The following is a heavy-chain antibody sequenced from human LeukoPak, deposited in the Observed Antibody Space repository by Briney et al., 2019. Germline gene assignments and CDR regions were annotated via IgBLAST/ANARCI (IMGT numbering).Heavy chain of an antibody. CDR1: GVSISSTSYC. V-gene: IGHV4-39*07. CDR3: ARDGEEGYCSGGSCYRYFDY. Sequence: PSETLSLTCTVSGVSISSTSYCWGWIRQPPGKGLEWIGSIYYSGRAYYNPSLKSRLTISVDTPKNQFSLKLSSVTAADTAVYYCARDGEEGYCSGGSCYRYFDYWGQGTLVTVSS. D-gene: IGHD2-15*01. J-gene: IGHJ4*02. CDR2: IYYSGRA.